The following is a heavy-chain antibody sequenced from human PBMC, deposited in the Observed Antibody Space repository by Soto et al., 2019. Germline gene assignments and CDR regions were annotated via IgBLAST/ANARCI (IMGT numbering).Heavy chain of an antibody. CDR1: GGTFSSYT. CDR3: ARDFARYLDWVLNYYYRDV. CDR2: IIPILGIA. J-gene: IGHJ6*03. V-gene: IGHV1-69*08. D-gene: IGHD3-9*01. Sequence: QVQLVQSGAEVKKPGSSVKVSCKASGGTFSSYTISWVRQAPGQGLEWMGRIIPILGIANYAQKFQGRVTITADKYTSTPYMELSSLRSEDTDVYYCARDFARYLDWVLNYYYRDVWGKGTTVTVSS.